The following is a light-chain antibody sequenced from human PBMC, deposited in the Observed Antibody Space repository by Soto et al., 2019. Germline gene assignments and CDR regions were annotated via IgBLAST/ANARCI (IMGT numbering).Light chain of an antibody. Sequence: QSPLTQPRSVSGSPGQSVTISCTGTSSDVGGYNYVSWYQQHPGKAPKFMIYDVSKRPSGVPDRFSGSKSGNTASLTISGLQAEDEADYYCCSYAVTYYVFGTGTKLTVL. J-gene: IGLJ1*01. V-gene: IGLV2-11*01. CDR2: DVS. CDR3: CSYAVTYYV. CDR1: SSDVGGYNY.